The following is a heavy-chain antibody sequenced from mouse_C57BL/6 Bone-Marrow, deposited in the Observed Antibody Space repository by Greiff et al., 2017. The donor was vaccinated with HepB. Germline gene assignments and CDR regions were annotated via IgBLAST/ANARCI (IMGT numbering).Heavy chain of an antibody. J-gene: IGHJ2*01. V-gene: IGHV5-4*01. CDR3: ARGRAGGENYFDY. CDR1: GFTFSSYA. CDR2: ISDGGSYT. D-gene: IGHD3-3*01. Sequence: EVQLVESGGGLVKPGGSLKLSCAASGFTFSSYAMSWVRQTPEKRLEWVATISDGGSYTYYPDNVKGRFTISRDNAKNNLDLQMSHLKSEDTAMYYCARGRAGGENYFDYWGQGTTLTVSS.